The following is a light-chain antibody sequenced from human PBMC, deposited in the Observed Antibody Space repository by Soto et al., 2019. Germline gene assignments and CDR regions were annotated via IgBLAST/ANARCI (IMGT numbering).Light chain of an antibody. Sequence: QPVLTQPPSLSGDPGQRVTISCTGSSSNIGAGYDVHWYQQLPGTAPKLLIYVNSNRPSGVPDRFSGSKSGTSASLAIIGLQAEDEADYYCQSFDSSLTGVVFGGGTKLTVL. CDR2: VNS. V-gene: IGLV1-40*01. CDR3: QSFDSSLTGVV. J-gene: IGLJ2*01. CDR1: SSNIGAGYD.